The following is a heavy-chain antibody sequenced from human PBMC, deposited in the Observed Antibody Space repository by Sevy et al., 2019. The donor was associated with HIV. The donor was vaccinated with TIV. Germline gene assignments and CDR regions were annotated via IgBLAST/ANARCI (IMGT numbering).Heavy chain of an antibody. D-gene: IGHD2-21*02. CDR2: INPKNGGT. Sequence: ASVKVSCKASGYSFTGQYMHWVRQAPGQGLEWMGWINPKNGGTDLAPKFQGRVTMTRDTSISTAYMELSSLRSDDSAVYYCARDGGSVVVTPFDYWGQGTLVTVSS. CDR1: GYSFTGQY. CDR3: ARDGGSVVVTPFDY. V-gene: IGHV1-2*02. J-gene: IGHJ4*02.